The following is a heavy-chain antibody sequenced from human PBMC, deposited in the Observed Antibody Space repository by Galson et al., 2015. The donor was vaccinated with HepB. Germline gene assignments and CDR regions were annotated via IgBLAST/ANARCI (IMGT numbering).Heavy chain of an antibody. CDR1: GFAFSSYG. CDR2: IPHDGSNI. V-gene: IGHV3-30*18. J-gene: IGHJ5*02. CDR3: AKDLRVATHGDVRRDYVDP. Sequence: SLRLSCATSGFAFSSYGMHWVRQAPDKGLEWVAVIPHDGSNIYYEDSVKGRFTISRDNSKNTLHLQMNNLKIEDTAVYYCAKDLRVATHGDVRRDYVDPWGQGTLVTVSS. D-gene: IGHD3-10*02.